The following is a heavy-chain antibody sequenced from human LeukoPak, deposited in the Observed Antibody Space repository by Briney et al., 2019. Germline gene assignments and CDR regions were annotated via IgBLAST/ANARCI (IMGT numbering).Heavy chain of an antibody. D-gene: IGHD3-16*01. CDR2: IYSGGST. J-gene: IGHJ4*02. Sequence: GGSLRLSXAASGFTVSSNYMSWVRQAPGKGLEWVSVIYSGGSTYYADSVKGRFTISRDNSKNTLYLQMNSLRAEDTAVYYCARDLRLGELLDYWGQGTLVTVSS. V-gene: IGHV3-66*02. CDR3: ARDLRLGELLDY. CDR1: GFTVSSNY.